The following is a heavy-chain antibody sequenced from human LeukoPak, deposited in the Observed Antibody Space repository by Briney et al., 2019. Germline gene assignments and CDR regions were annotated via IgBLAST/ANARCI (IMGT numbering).Heavy chain of an antibody. V-gene: IGHV4-39*07. CDR1: GGSISSSSYY. J-gene: IGHJ3*02. CDR3: ARGGGSYYDDAFDI. CDR2: IYYSGST. Sequence: PSETLSLTCTVSGGSISSSSYYWGWIRQPPGKGLEWIGSIYYSGSTYYNPSLKSRVTISVDTSKNQFSLKLSSVTAADTAVYYCARGGGSYYDDAFDIWGQGTMVTVSS. D-gene: IGHD1-26*01.